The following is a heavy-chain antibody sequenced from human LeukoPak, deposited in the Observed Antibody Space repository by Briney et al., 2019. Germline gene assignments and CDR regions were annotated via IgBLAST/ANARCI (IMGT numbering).Heavy chain of an antibody. CDR2: IYYSGST. CDR1: GGSISSYY. D-gene: IGHD3-9*01. J-gene: IGHJ4*02. Sequence: SSETLSLTCTVSGGSISSYYWSWIRQPPGKGLEWIGYIYYSGSTNYNPSLKSRVTISVDTSKNQFSLKLSSVTAADTAVYYCASEALTGYPYYFDYWGQGTLVTVSS. CDR3: ASEALTGYPYYFDY. V-gene: IGHV4-59*08.